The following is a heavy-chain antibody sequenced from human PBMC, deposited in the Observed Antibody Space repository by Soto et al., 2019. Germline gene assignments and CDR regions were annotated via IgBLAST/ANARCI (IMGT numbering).Heavy chain of an antibody. CDR1: GYSFTSYW. J-gene: IGHJ4*02. V-gene: IGHV5-10-1*01. CDR3: ASSVLVTSTMNYFDL. CDR2: IDPSDSYT. D-gene: IGHD2-8*02. Sequence: GESLKISCKGSGYSFTSYWISWVRQMPGKGLEWMGRIDPSDSYTNYSPSFQGHVTISADKSISTAYLQWSSLKASDTAIYFCASSVLVTSTMNYFDLWGRGTLVTVSS.